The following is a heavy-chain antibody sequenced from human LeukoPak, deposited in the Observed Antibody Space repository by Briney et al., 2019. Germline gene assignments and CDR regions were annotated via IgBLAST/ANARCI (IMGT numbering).Heavy chain of an antibody. V-gene: IGHV3-23*01. CDR1: GFTFNNYA. CDR2: INGGSGNS. J-gene: IGHJ4*02. CDR3: AKGQGYNYGDSIDY. D-gene: IGHD5-18*01. Sequence: GGSLGLSCAASGFTFNNYAMTWVRQAPGKGLGWVSVINGGSGNSYYADSVKDRFTVSRDDSKNTLYLQMNSLRDEDTAVYYCAKGQGYNYGDSIDYWGQGTLVTVSS.